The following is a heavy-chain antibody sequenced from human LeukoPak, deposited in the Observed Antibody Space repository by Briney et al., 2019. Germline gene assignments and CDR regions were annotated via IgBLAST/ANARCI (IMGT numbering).Heavy chain of an antibody. CDR1: GSTFTNSA. CDR3: AKHQSPVGASGSFDY. V-gene: IGHV3-23*01. J-gene: IGHJ4*02. Sequence: GGSLRLAWAASGSTFTNSAMTSVRQAPGKGLEWVSSISGSGSTTYYADSAKGRFTISRDYSKNTFYLQMNSLSVEDTAVYYCAKHQSPVGASGSFDYWGQGTLVTVSS. CDR2: ISGSGSTT. D-gene: IGHD1-26*01.